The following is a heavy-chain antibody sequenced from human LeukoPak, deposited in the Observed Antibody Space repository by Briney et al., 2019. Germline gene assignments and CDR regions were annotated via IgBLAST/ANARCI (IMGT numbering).Heavy chain of an antibody. D-gene: IGHD3-10*01. Sequence: GGSVRLSCAASGFTFSSYSMNWVRQAPGKGLEWVSSISSSSSYIYYADSVKGRFTISKDNAKNSLYLQMNSLRAEDTAVYYCASYGSGSYPQFDPWGQGTLVTVSS. CDR1: GFTFSSYS. CDR3: ASYGSGSYPQFDP. J-gene: IGHJ5*02. CDR2: ISSSSSYI. V-gene: IGHV3-21*01.